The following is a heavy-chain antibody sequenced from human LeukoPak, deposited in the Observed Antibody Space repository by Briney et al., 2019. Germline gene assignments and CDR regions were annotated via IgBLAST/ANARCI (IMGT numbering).Heavy chain of an antibody. CDR2: ISYDGSNK. CDR1: GFTFSSYA. V-gene: IGHV3-30-3*01. Sequence: GGSLRLSFAASGFTFSSYAMHWVRQAPGKGLEWVAVISYDGSNKYYADYVKGRFTISRDNSKNTLYLQMNSLRAEDTAVYYCARDDYSNQVDYWGQGTPVTVSS. J-gene: IGHJ4*02. CDR3: ARDDYSNQVDY. D-gene: IGHD4-11*01.